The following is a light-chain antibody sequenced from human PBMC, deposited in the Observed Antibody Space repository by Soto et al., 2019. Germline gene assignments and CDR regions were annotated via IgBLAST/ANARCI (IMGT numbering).Light chain of an antibody. CDR1: QSLVYSDGNTY. CDR2: KVS. CDR3: MQDTHWP. Sequence: DVVMTQSPLSLPVTLGQPASISCRSSQSLVYSDGNTYLNWFQQRPGQSPRRLIYKVSNRDSGVPDRFSGSGSGTDFTLKISRVEAEDVGVYYCMQDTHWPFGPGTKVDIK. J-gene: IGKJ3*01. V-gene: IGKV2-30*01.